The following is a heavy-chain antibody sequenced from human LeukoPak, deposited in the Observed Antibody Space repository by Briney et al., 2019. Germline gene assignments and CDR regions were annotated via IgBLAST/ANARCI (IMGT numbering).Heavy chain of an antibody. CDR2: ISKSGGNT. CDR3: ARVRLSGSPLDY. D-gene: IGHD1-26*01. Sequence: RAGGSLSPSFSASGFTVSDIYMSWIRQAPGKGLEWVSYISKSGGNTNYADSVKGRFTISRDNAKNSLYLQMNSLRAEDTAVYYRARVRLSGSPLDYLGRRGLVTVSS. J-gene: IGHJ4*02. V-gene: IGHV3-11*05. CDR1: GFTVSDIY.